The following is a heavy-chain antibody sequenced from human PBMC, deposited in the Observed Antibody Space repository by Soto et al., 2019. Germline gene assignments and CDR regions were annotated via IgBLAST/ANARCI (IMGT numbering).Heavy chain of an antibody. D-gene: IGHD1-1*01. J-gene: IGHJ4*02. V-gene: IGHV3-21*01. CDR2: ISNTANYI. Sequence: PGGSLRLSCAASGFTFTTYSMNWVRQAPGKGLEWVSAISNTANYIYYTDSMKGRFTVSRDNSKNSVYLEMNSLSAEDTAVYYCERESDDLTSTLDYWGQGTLVTVSS. CDR3: ERESDDLTSTLDY. CDR1: GFTFTTYS.